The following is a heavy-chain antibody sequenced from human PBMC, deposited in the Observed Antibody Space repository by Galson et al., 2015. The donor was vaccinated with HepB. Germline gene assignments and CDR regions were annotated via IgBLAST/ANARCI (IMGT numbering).Heavy chain of an antibody. CDR2: ICADGTKQ. CDR3: AREAAIAAPAAFDN. D-gene: IGHD6-6*01. CDR1: GFIFSRHG. Sequence: SLRLSCAASGFIFSRHGFHWVRQAPGKGLEWVALICADGTKQLYGDSVKGRFTISRDNAKNTVYLQMNSLRADDTAVYYCAREAAIAAPAAFDNWGQGALVTVSS. J-gene: IGHJ4*02. V-gene: IGHV3-33*01.